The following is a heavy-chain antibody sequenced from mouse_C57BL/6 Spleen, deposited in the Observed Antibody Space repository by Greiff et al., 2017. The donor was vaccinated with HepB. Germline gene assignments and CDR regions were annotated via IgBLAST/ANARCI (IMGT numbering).Heavy chain of an antibody. CDR3: ARIYYYGSSYEGWFAD. CDR1: GYTFTDYY. V-gene: IGHV1-84*01. D-gene: IGHD1-1*01. CDR2: IYPGSGNT. J-gene: IGHJ3*01. Sequence: QVQLKESGPELVKPGASVKISCKASGYTFTDYYINWVKQRPGQGLEWIGWIYPGSGNTKYNEKFKGKATLTVDTSSSTAYMQLSSLTSEDSAVYFCARIYYYGSSYEGWFADWGQGTLVTVSA.